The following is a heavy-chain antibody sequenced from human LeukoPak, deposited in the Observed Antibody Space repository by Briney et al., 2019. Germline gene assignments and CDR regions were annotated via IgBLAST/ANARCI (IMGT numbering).Heavy chain of an antibody. CDR1: GGSISSGGYS. Sequence: PSETLSLTCAVSGGSISSGGYSWSWIRQPPGTGLEWIGCIYHSGSTYYNPSLKSRVTISVDRSKNQFSLKLSSVTAADTAVYYCARGTIFGVVITEYYFDYWGQGTLVTVSS. J-gene: IGHJ4*02. V-gene: IGHV4-30-2*01. D-gene: IGHD3-3*01. CDR2: IYHSGST. CDR3: ARGTIFGVVITEYYFDY.